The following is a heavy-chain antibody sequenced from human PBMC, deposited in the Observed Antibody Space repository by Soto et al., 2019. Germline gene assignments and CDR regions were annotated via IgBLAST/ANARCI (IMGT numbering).Heavy chain of an antibody. V-gene: IGHV4-59*08. CDR1: GGSISPYY. J-gene: IGHJ4*02. Sequence: SGTLSLTCTVSGGSISPYYWSWIRQPPGKGLEWIGYIYYSGSTTYNPSLKSRVNISVDTSQNQFSLNLSSVTAADTAVYYCARLGGYYQAFDSWGQGTLVTVSS. CDR2: IYYSGST. CDR3: ARLGGYYQAFDS. D-gene: IGHD3-22*01.